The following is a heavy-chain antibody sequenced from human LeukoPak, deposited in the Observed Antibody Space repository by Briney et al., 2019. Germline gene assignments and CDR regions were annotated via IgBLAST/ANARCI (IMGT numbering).Heavy chain of an antibody. CDR3: AIDSYGGYSGTVDDAFDI. Sequence: GRSLRLSCAASGFNFSSHGMHWVRQAPGKGLEWVAVVWYDGSNKYYAESVKGRFTTSRDNSKNTLYLQMSSLRADDTAVYYCAIDSYGGYSGTVDDAFDIWGQGTMVTVSS. J-gene: IGHJ3*02. CDR2: VWYDGSNK. CDR1: GFNFSSHG. V-gene: IGHV3-33*01. D-gene: IGHD4-23*01.